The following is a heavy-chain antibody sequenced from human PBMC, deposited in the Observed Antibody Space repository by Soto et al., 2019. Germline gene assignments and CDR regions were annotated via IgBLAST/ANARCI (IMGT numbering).Heavy chain of an antibody. Sequence: QVQLVQSGAEVKKPGSSVKVSCKASGGTFSSYTISWVRQAPGQGLEWMGRIIPILGIANYAQKFQGRVTITADKSTSTAYMELSSLRSEDTAVYYCARERRWAPTAFDIWGQGTMVTVSS. V-gene: IGHV1-69*08. J-gene: IGHJ3*02. D-gene: IGHD4-17*01. CDR1: GGTFSSYT. CDR3: ARERRWAPTAFDI. CDR2: IIPILGIA.